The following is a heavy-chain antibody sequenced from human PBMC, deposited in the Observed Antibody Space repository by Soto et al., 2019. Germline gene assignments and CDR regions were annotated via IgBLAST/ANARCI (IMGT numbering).Heavy chain of an antibody. CDR2: INAGNGNT. CDR1: GYTFTSYA. Sequence: ASVKVSCKASGYTFTSYAMHWVRQAPGQRLEWMGWINAGNGNTKYSQKFQGRVTITRDTSASTAYMELSSLRSEDTAVYYCARGDYMITFGGVIVPARLSFDPWGQGTLVTVSS. J-gene: IGHJ5*02. V-gene: IGHV1-3*01. D-gene: IGHD3-16*02. CDR3: ARGDYMITFGGVIVPARLSFDP.